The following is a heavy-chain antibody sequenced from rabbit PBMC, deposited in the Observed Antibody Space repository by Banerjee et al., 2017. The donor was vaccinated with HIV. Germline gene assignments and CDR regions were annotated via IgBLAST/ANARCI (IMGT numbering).Heavy chain of an antibody. CDR2: IYADVSGGA. J-gene: IGHJ3*01. CDR1: GFSFSSTYY. Sequence: QQQLEETGGGLVKPGGTLTLTCKASGFSFSSTYYMCWVRQAPGKGLEWIACIYADVSGGAYYASWAKGRFTISKPSSTTVTLQMTSLTAADTATYFCARDYNDYGDDTRLDLWGQGTLVTVS. D-gene: IGHD2-1*01. CDR3: ARDYNDYGDDTRLDL. V-gene: IGHV1S45*01.